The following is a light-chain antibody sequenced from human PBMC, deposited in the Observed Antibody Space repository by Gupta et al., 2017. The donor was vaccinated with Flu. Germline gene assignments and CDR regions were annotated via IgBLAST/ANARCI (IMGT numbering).Light chain of an antibody. J-gene: IGKJ1*01. Sequence: GDRVTITCRASQGISNYLAWYQQKPGKAPRLLIFDASTLQRGVPSRFSGSQSGTEFTLTVSSLQPEGFATYYCQQLNSYPRTFGQGTKVESK. V-gene: IGKV1-9*01. CDR2: DAS. CDR3: QQLNSYPRT. CDR1: QGISNY.